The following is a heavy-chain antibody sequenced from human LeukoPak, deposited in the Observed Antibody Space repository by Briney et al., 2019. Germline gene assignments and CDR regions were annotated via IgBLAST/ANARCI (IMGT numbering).Heavy chain of an antibody. CDR3: AKFEENGIYDAFDI. J-gene: IGHJ3*02. D-gene: IGHD5-12*01. Sequence: PGGSLRLSCAASGFTFSSYGMHWVRQAPGKGLEWVAFIRYDGSNKYYADSVKGRFTISRDNPKNTLYLQMNSLRAEDTAVYYCAKFEENGIYDAFDIWGQGTMVTVSS. CDR1: GFTFSSYG. V-gene: IGHV3-30*02. CDR2: IRYDGSNK.